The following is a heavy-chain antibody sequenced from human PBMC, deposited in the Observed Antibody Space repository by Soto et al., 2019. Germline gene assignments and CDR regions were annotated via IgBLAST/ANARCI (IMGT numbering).Heavy chain of an antibody. CDR2: IYYSGST. CDR1: GGSISSYY. V-gene: IGHV4-59*01. D-gene: IGHD4-17*01. Sequence: KSSETLSLTCTVSGGSISSYYWSWIRQPPGKGLEWIGYIYYSGSTNYNPSLKSRVTISVDTSKNQFSLKLSSVTAADTAVYYCARLSYGGIKYYYYYYGMDVWGQGTTVTVSS. J-gene: IGHJ6*02. CDR3: ARLSYGGIKYYYYYYGMDV.